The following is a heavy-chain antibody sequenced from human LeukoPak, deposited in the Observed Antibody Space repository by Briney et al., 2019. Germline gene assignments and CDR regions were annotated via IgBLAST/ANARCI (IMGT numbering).Heavy chain of an antibody. J-gene: IGHJ4*02. Sequence: ASVKVSCKASGYTFTGHYIHWVRQAPGQGLEWMGRINPNSGGTKYAQKFQGRVTMTGDTSISTAYMDLNRLRSDDTAVYYCARTLLDDRSGYLDYWGRGTLVTVSS. CDR1: GYTFTGHY. V-gene: IGHV1-2*06. CDR3: ARTLLDDRSGYLDY. CDR2: INPNSGGT. D-gene: IGHD3-22*01.